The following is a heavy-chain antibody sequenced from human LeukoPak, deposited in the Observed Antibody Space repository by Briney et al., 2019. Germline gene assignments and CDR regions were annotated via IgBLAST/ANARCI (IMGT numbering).Heavy chain of an antibody. V-gene: IGHV4-59*08. CDR1: GGSISSYY. Sequence: PSETLSLTCTVSGGSISSYYWSWIRQPPGKGLEWIGYIYYSGSTNYNPSLKSRVTISVDTSKNQFSLKLSSVTAADTAVYYCARHGYYSYGMDVWGQGTTVTVSS. J-gene: IGHJ6*02. CDR2: IYYSGST. CDR3: ARHGYYSYGMDV.